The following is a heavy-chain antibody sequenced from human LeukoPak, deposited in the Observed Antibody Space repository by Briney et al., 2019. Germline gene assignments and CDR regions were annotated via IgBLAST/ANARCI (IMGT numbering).Heavy chain of an antibody. Sequence: GGSLRLSCAASGLTFSSYSMKWVRQAPGKGMKWVSSISSSSSYIYYADSVKGRFTISRDNAKNSLYLQMNSLRAEDTAVYYCARRIVATKHFDYWGQGTLVTVSS. CDR2: ISSSSSYI. V-gene: IGHV3-21*01. J-gene: IGHJ4*02. CDR1: GLTFSSYS. CDR3: ARRIVATKHFDY. D-gene: IGHD5-12*01.